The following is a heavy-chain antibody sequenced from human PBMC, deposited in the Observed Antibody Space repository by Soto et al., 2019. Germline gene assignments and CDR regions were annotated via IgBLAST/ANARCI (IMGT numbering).Heavy chain of an antibody. CDR3: ARDNIVAVAGTGEDYFDY. CDR2: IIPIFGTA. V-gene: IGHV1-69*06. CDR1: GGTFSSYA. Sequence: SVKVSCKASGGTFSSYAISWVRQAPGQGLGWMGGIIPIFGTANYAQKFQGRVTITADKSTSTAYMELSSLRSEDTAVYYCARDNIVAVAGTGEDYFDYWGQGTLVTVS. J-gene: IGHJ4*02. D-gene: IGHD6-19*01.